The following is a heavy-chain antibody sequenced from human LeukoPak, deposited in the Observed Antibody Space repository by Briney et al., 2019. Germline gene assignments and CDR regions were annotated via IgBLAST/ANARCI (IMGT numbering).Heavy chain of an antibody. J-gene: IGHJ4*02. CDR1: GVSVTNYY. CDR2: MYISGST. Sequence: YPSETLSLTCTVSGVSVTNYYWAWIRQPAGKGLEWIGRMYISGSTNYNPSLKSRVTISIDKTKNEFSLRLRSVTAADTAVYYCARDYLVGAPLHSWGQGTLVTVSP. CDR3: ARDYLVGAPLHS. V-gene: IGHV4-4*07. D-gene: IGHD1-26*01.